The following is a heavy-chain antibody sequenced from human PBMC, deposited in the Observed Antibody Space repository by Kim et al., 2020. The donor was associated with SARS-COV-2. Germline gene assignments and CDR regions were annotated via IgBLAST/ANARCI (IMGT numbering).Heavy chain of an antibody. Sequence: NYAQKLQGRVTMTPDTSTSTAYMELRSLRSDDTAVYYCARDSSIAARMDVWGQGTTVTVSS. CDR3: ARDSSIAARMDV. V-gene: IGHV1-18*01. J-gene: IGHJ6*02. D-gene: IGHD6-6*01.